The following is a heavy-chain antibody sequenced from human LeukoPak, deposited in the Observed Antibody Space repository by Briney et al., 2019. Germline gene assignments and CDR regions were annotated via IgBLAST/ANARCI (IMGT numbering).Heavy chain of an antibody. Sequence: GESLKISCKGSGYTFTRYWIAWVRQMPGKGLEWMGIIYPGDSDTRYSPSFQGQVTISADKSINTAYLQWSSLKASDTAMYYCARDYEDAFDIWGQGTMVTVSS. V-gene: IGHV5-51*01. D-gene: IGHD3-22*01. J-gene: IGHJ3*02. CDR3: ARDYEDAFDI. CDR1: GYTFTRYW. CDR2: IYPGDSDT.